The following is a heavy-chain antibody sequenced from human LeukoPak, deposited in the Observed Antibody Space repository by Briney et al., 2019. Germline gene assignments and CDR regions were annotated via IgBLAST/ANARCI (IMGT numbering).Heavy chain of an antibody. V-gene: IGHV3-7*01. Sequence: PGGSLRLSCEGSGFTFSNFWMYWVRQAPGKGLEWVANVKQDGSEKYYVDSVKGRFTISRDNAKNSVYLQMNNLRPEDTAVYYCAKKTTGAVAGYNWLDPWGQGTLVTVSS. CDR3: AKKTTGAVAGYNWLDP. D-gene: IGHD6-19*01. CDR2: VKQDGSEK. J-gene: IGHJ5*02. CDR1: GFTFSNFW.